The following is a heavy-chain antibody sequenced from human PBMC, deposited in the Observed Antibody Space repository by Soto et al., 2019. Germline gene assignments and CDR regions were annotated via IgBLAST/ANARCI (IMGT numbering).Heavy chain of an antibody. CDR1: GFSIGSSA. V-gene: IGHV3-23*01. CDR2: IGGNGVTT. J-gene: IGHJ4*02. Sequence: AGGSLRPSCAASGFSIGSSAWSWVRRAPGKGLDWVSTIGGNGVTTFYADSVKGRFTISRDISRNTVFLQMSSLRAEDTALYYCAKSSRYCSGGGCFYYFDYWGQGTLVTVSS. CDR3: AKSSRYCSGGGCFYYFDY. D-gene: IGHD2-15*01.